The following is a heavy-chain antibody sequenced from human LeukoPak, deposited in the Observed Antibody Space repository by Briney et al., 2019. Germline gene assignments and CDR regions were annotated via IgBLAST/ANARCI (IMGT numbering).Heavy chain of an antibody. CDR2: IYYSGST. CDR3: AKSGGYGLIDY. J-gene: IGHJ4*02. Sequence: SETLSLTCTVSGGSISSYYWSWIRQPPGKGLEWIGYIYYSGSTNYNPSLKSRVTISVDTSKNQFSLKLSSVTAADTAVYYCAKSGGYGLIDYWGQGTRVTVSS. CDR1: GGSISSYY. V-gene: IGHV4-59*01. D-gene: IGHD1-26*01.